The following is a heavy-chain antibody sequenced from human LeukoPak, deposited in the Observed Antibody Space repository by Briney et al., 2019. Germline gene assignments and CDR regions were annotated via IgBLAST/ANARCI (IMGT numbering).Heavy chain of an antibody. V-gene: IGHV3-30*04. CDR1: GFTFSSYA. CDR3: ARGTGY. CDR2: ISYDGSNK. Sequence: GGSLRLSCAASGFTFSSYATHWVRQAPGKGLEWVAVISYDGSNKYYADSVKGRFTISRDNSKNTLYLQMNSLRAEDTAVYYCARGTGYWGQGTLVTVSS. J-gene: IGHJ4*02.